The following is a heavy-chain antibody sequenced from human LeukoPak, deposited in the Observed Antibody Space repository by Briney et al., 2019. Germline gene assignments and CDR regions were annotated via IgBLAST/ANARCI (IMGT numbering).Heavy chain of an antibody. V-gene: IGHV3-7*01. CDR1: GFTFSSYW. Sequence: GGSLRLSCAASGFTFSSYWMSWVRQAPGKGLEWVANIKQDGSEKYYVDSVKGRFTISRDNAKNSLYLQMNSLRAEDTAVYYCARGMSTVYYFFDYWGQGTLVTVSS. D-gene: IGHD3-10*01. J-gene: IGHJ4*02. CDR2: IKQDGSEK. CDR3: ARGMSTVYYFFDY.